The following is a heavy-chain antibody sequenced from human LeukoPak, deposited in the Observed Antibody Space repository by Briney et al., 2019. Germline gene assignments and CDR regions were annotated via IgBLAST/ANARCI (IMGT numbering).Heavy chain of an antibody. CDR3: ARRGYSSSTMFDP. D-gene: IGHD6-13*01. CDR2: INPNSGGT. J-gene: IGHJ5*02. CDR1: GYTFIGYY. Sequence: GASVKVSCKASGYTFIGYYMHWVRQAPGQGLEWMGWINPNSGGTNYAQKFQGRVTMTRDTSISTAYMELSRLRSDDTAVYYCARRGYSSSTMFDPWGQGTLVTVSS. V-gene: IGHV1-2*02.